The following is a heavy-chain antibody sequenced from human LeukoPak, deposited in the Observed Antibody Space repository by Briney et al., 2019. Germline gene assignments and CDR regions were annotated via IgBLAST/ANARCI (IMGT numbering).Heavy chain of an antibody. CDR1: GFTFSDYY. V-gene: IGHV3-11*01. CDR2: ISSSGSTI. CDR3: ARGSSSWYEVVWTPDY. D-gene: IGHD6-13*01. J-gene: IGHJ4*02. Sequence: PGGSLRLSCAASGFTFSDYYMSWIRQAPGKGLEWDSYISSSGSTIYYADSVKGRFTISRDNAKNSLYLQMNSLRAEDTAVYYCARGSSSWYEVVWTPDYWGQGTLVTVSS.